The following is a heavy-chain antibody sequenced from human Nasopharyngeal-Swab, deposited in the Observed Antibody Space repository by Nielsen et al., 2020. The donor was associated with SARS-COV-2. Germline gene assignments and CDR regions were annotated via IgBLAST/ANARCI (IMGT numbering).Heavy chain of an antibody. CDR1: GFTFSSYW. J-gene: IGHJ6*02. Sequence: GESLKISCAASGFTFSSYWMSWVRQAPGKGLEWVANIKQDGSEKYYVDSVKGRFTISRDSAKNSLYLQMNSLRAEDTAVYYCARDQGYKTYYYYYGMDVWGQGTTVTVSS. CDR3: ARDQGYKTYYYYYGMDV. CDR2: IKQDGSEK. V-gene: IGHV3-7*03. D-gene: IGHD5-18*01.